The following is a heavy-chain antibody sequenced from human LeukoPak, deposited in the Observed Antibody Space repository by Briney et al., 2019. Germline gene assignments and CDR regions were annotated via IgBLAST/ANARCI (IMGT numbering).Heavy chain of an antibody. CDR2: IYYIGST. V-gene: IGHV4-39*01. J-gene: IGHJ3*02. CDR3: ATLLTLDAFDI. CDR1: GDSISSGSYY. Sequence: SETLSLTCSVSGDSISSGSYYWGWIRQPPGKGLEWIGIIYYIGSTYYNPSLKSRVTISVDTSKNQFSLKLSSVTAADTAVYYCATLLTLDAFDIWGQGTMVTVSS.